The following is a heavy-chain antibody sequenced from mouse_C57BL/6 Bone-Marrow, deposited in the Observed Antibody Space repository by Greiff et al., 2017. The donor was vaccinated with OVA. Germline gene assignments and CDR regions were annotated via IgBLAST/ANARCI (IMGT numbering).Heavy chain of an antibody. CDR3: AREGTSDY. Sequence: EVQGVESGGGLVKPGGSLKLSCAASGFTFSSYAMSWVRQTPEKRLEWVATISDGGSYTYYPDNVKGRFTISRDNAKNNLYLQMSHLKSEDTAKYYCAREGTSDYWGQGTTLTVSS. J-gene: IGHJ2*01. D-gene: IGHD3-3*01. V-gene: IGHV5-4*01. CDR1: GFTFSSYA. CDR2: ISDGGSYT.